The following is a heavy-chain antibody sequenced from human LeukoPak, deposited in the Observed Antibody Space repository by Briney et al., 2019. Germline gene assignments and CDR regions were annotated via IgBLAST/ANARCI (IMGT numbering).Heavy chain of an antibody. CDR3: AKARGVVVVAAIDH. CDR2: ITQDGSEK. CDR1: GFTFSSHW. J-gene: IGHJ4*02. Sequence: GGSLRLSCAASGFTFSSHWMSWLRQAPRKGLEWVANITQDGSEKHYVDSVKGRFTISRDNSKKMLFLEMSSLGVEDTAVYYCAKARGVVVVAAIDHWGQRTLVTVSS. V-gene: IGHV3-7*01. D-gene: IGHD2-15*01.